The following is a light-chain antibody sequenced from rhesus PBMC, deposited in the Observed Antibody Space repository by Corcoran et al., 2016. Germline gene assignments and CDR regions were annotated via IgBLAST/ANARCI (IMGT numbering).Light chain of an antibody. CDR1: QGICSY. Sequence: DIQMTQSPSSLSASVGDRVTITCRASQGICSYLAWYQQKPGKAPNLLIYVASTLQSGVPSRFSGSGFGTDFTLTISSLQPEDFATYYCQQHNTFPLTFGGGTKVELK. J-gene: IGKJ4*01. CDR3: QQHNTFPLT. V-gene: IGKV1-25*01. CDR2: VAS.